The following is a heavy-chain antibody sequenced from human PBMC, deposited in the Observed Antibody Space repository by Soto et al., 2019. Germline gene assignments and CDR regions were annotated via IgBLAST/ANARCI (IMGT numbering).Heavy chain of an antibody. V-gene: IGHV1-18*01. D-gene: IGHD2-2*01. CDR3: ARDTPDIVVVPAAFDHYYYGMDV. J-gene: IGHJ6*02. CDR2: ISAYNGNT. Sequence: QVQLVQSGAEVKKPGASVKVSCKASGYTFTSYGISWVRQAPGQGLEWMGWISAYNGNTNYAQKRQGRVTMTTDTSTRTAYMELRSLRSDDTAVYYCARDTPDIVVVPAAFDHYYYGMDVWGQGTTVTVSS. CDR1: GYTFTSYG.